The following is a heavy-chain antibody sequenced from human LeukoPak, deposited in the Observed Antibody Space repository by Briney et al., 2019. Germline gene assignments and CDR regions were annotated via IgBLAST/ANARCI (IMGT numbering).Heavy chain of an antibody. CDR2: IYTSGST. CDR3: AEGYCSSTSCRHYYYYYMDV. V-gene: IGHV4-4*07. D-gene: IGHD2-2*01. Sequence: SETLSLTCTVSGGSISSYYWSWVRQPAGKGLEWIGRIYTSGSTNYNPSLKSRVTMSVDTSKNQFSLKLSSVTAADTAVYYCAEGYCSSTSCRHYYYYYMDVWGKGTTVTVSS. J-gene: IGHJ6*03. CDR1: GGSISSYY.